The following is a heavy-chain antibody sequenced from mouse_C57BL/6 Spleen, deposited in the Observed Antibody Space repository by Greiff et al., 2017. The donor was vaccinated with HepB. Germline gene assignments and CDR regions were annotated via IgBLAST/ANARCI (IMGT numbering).Heavy chain of an antibody. CDR3: ARSRTTVPDWYFDV. CDR1: GYTFTSYW. CDR2: IDPSDSYT. J-gene: IGHJ1*03. Sequence: VQLQQPGAELVMPGASVKLSCKASGYTFTSYWMHWVKQRPGQGLEWIGEIDPSDSYTNYNQKFKGKSTLTVDKSSSTAYMQLSSLTSEDSAVYYCARSRTTVPDWYFDVWGTGTTVTVSS. V-gene: IGHV1-69*01. D-gene: IGHD1-1*01.